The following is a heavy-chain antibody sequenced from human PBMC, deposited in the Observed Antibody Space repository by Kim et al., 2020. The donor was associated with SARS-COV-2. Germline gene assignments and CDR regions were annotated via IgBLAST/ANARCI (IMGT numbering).Heavy chain of an antibody. CDR3: ARDQG. J-gene: IGHJ4*02. Sequence: KQDGSEKYYVDSVKGRFTISRDNAKNSLYLQMNSLRAEDTAVYYCARDQGWGQGTLVTVSS. V-gene: IGHV3-7*03. CDR2: KQDGSEK.